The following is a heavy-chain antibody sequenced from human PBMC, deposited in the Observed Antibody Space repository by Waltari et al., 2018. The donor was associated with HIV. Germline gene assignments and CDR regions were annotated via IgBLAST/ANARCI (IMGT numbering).Heavy chain of an antibody. CDR1: GFTFSNYG. Sequence: EVQVLESGGALVQPGGSLRLSCAAPGFTFSNYGMSWVRQAPGKGLEWVSTVSGSGGRTDYADSVKGRFTVSRDNSKNTLYLQMNSLRAEDTAVYFCVKEHQYSHSWYSYYGMDVWGQGTTVTVSS. J-gene: IGHJ6*02. V-gene: IGHV3-23*01. D-gene: IGHD6-13*01. CDR3: VKEHQYSHSWYSYYGMDV. CDR2: VSGSGGRT.